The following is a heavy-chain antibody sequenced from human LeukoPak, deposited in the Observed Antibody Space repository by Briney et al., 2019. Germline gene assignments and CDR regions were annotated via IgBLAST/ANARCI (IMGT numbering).Heavy chain of an antibody. V-gene: IGHV3-30*04. J-gene: IGHJ4*02. CDR1: GFNFRSYA. CDR2: ISSDATNK. D-gene: IGHD2-2*02. Sequence: GGSLRLSCVASGFNFRSYAMHWVRQAPGQGLEWLGVISSDATNKYYADSVKGRFTISRDNSKNTVYLQMNGLGAEDTAVYYCARDLRHQLLYCLDYWGQGTLVTVSS. CDR3: ARDLRHQLLYCLDY.